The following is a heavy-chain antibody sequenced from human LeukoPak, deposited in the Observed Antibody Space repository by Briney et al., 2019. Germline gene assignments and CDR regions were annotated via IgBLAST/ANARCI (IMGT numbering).Heavy chain of an antibody. CDR3: ARDRLGATGHWRIDV. V-gene: IGHV4-4*07. D-gene: IGHD1-26*01. Sequence: PSETLSLTCTVSGGSFSSYYWTWIRQPAGKGLEWIGRIYNSGTTNYSSSLESRVTMSLDTSKNRFSLSLSSVTAADTAVYYCARDRLGATGHWRIDVWGRGTLVTVSS. CDR1: GGSFSSYY. CDR2: IYNSGTT. J-gene: IGHJ2*01.